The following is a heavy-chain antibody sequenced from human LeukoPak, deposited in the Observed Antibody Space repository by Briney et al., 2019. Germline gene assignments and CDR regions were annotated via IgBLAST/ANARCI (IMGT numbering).Heavy chain of an antibody. D-gene: IGHD6-13*01. J-gene: IGHJ6*03. CDR3: ARGGYSSSLGYYYYMDV. CDR2: ITTSSSYM. CDR1: GFTFSGYS. Sequence: GGSLRLSCAASGFTFSGYSMNWVRQAPGKGLEWVSSITTSSSYMYYTDSVKGRFTISRDNAKNSLFLQMSSLRAEDTAVYYCARGGYSSSLGYYYYMDVWGRGTTATVSS. V-gene: IGHV3-21*01.